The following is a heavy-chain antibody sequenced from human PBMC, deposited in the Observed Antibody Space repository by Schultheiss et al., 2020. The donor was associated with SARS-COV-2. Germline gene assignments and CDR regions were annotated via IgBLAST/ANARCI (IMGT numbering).Heavy chain of an antibody. CDR3: ATSCSSTSCYTKAFGAFDI. Sequence: GGSLRLSCAASGFTFSSYAMSWVRQAPGKGLEWVSAISGSGGSTYYADSVKSRFTISRDNSKNTLYLQMNSLRAEDTAVYYCATSCSSTSCYTKAFGAFDIWGQGTMVTVSS. D-gene: IGHD2-2*02. CDR2: ISGSGGST. CDR1: GFTFSSYA. V-gene: IGHV3-23*01. J-gene: IGHJ3*02.